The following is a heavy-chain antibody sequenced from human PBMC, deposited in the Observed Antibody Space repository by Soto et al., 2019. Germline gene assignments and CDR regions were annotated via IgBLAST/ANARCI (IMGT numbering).Heavy chain of an antibody. J-gene: IGHJ4*01. CDR1: GDSISSSNYY. D-gene: IGHD3-22*01. CDR3: ARLLYDSRGYYYFDY. Sequence: PSDTLSLTCTVSGDSISSSNYYWGWIRQPPGKGLEWIVSIYYSGSMYYNPSLKSRVSMSVDTSKNQFSLKLNSVSAADTAMYYCARLLYDSRGYYYFDYWGHGILVTVSS. V-gene: IGHV4-39*01. CDR2: IYYSGSM.